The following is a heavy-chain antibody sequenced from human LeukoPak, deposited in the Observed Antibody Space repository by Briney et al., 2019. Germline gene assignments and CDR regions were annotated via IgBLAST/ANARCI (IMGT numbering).Heavy chain of an antibody. Sequence: SETLSLTCTVSGGSINSYYWSWIRQPPGKGPEWIGYIYDSGSTNYNPSLKSRVTISVDTSKNQFSLKLSSVTAADTAVYYCARGRAYYDILTGYSKLVNWFDPWGQGTLVTVSS. CDR2: IYDSGST. V-gene: IGHV4-59*12. CDR1: GGSINSYY. J-gene: IGHJ5*02. CDR3: ARGRAYYDILTGYSKLVNWFDP. D-gene: IGHD3-9*01.